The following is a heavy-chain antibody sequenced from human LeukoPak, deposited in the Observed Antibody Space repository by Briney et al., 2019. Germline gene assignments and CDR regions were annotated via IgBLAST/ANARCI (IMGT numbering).Heavy chain of an antibody. CDR3: ARGNDGSGSPSYYFYYMDV. Sequence: SVKVSCKASGYTFTSYDINWVRQATGQGLEWMGGIIPIFGTANYAQKFQGRVTITADESTSTAYMELSSLRSEDTAVYYCARGNDGSGSPSYYFYYMDVWGKGTTVTISS. CDR1: GYTFTSYD. V-gene: IGHV1-69*13. D-gene: IGHD3-10*01. CDR2: IIPIFGTA. J-gene: IGHJ6*03.